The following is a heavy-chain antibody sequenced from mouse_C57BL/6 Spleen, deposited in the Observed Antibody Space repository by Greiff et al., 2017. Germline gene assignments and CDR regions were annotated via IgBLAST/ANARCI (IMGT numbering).Heavy chain of an antibody. CDR2: IYPGSGNT. D-gene: IGHD2-4*01. Sequence: QVQLQQSGAELVRPGASVKLSCKASGYTFTDYYINWVKQRPGQGLEWIARIYPGSGNTYYNEKFKGKATLTAEKSSSTAYMQLSSLTSEDSAVYFCARSTYDYDSFDYWGQGTTLTVSS. V-gene: IGHV1-76*01. CDR1: GYTFTDYY. CDR3: ARSTYDYDSFDY. J-gene: IGHJ2*01.